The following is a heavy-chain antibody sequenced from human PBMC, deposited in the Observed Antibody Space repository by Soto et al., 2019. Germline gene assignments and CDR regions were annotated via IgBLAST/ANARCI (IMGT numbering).Heavy chain of an antibody. CDR3: ARGGVGYTFGSVY. Sequence: QVQLVQSGAEVKEPGSSVKVSCKASGGGNLRDYRTTWVRRAPGQGLEWMGGIIPKLGSANYAQNFQGRVTVTADESTNTVYMELRSLRSDDTAVYYCARGGVGYTFGSVYWGQGTPVTVSS. CDR2: IIPKLGSA. D-gene: IGHD5-12*01. V-gene: IGHV1-69*01. CDR1: GGGNLRDYR. J-gene: IGHJ4*02.